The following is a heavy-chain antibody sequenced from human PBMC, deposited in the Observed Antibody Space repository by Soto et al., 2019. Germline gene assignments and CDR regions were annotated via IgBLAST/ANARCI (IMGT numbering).Heavy chain of an antibody. J-gene: IGHJ4*02. D-gene: IGHD3-22*01. Sequence: EVQLVESGGGLVQPGGSLRLSCAASGFTFSSYWINWVRQAPGKGLVWVSRINSDGSSISYADSVKGRFTISRDNAKNTVYLQMNSLRAEDTAVYHCARDLVESSGYLDFDYWGQGTLVTVSS. CDR1: GFTFSSYW. CDR3: ARDLVESSGYLDFDY. CDR2: INSDGSSI. V-gene: IGHV3-74*01.